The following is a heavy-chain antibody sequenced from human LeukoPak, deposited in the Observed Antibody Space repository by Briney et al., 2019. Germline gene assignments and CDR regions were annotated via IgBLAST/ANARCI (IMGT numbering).Heavy chain of an antibody. CDR2: IKTDGGTT. J-gene: IGHJ4*02. CDR3: VSAWGTTDDY. V-gene: IGHV3-74*01. D-gene: IGHD1-7*01. Sequence: GGSLRLSCAASGFTFRNYWMHWVRQAPGEGLVWVSRIKTDGGTTNYADSVKGRVTISRDNAKNTLYLQLNSLRAEDTAVYYCVSAWGTTDDYWGQGTLVTVSS. CDR1: GFTFRNYW.